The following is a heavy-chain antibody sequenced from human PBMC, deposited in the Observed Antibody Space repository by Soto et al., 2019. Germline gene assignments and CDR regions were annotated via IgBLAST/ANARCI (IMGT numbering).Heavy chain of an antibody. Sequence: SETLSLTCTVSGGSISSSSHHWGWIRQPPGKGLEWIGSIYHSGTTYYNPPLKSRVTISVDTSKNQFSLKLSSVTAADTAVYYCARGPPVLLWFGEPKPLDYWGQGTLVTVSS. D-gene: IGHD3-10*01. CDR2: IYHSGTT. CDR3: ARGPPVLLWFGEPKPLDY. CDR1: GGSISSSSHH. J-gene: IGHJ4*02. V-gene: IGHV4-39*01.